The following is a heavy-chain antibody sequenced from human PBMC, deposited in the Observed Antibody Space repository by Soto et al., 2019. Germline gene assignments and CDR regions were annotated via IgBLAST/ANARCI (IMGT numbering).Heavy chain of an antibody. Sequence: QITLKESGPTLVKPTQTLTLTCTFSGFSLSTSGVGVGWIRQPPGKALEWLALIYWDDDKRSSPSLKSRLTITKDTSKNQVVLTMTNMDPVDTATYYFEHIGSYCSAGSCYSGVDYWGQGTVVTVSS. CDR1: GFSLSTSGVG. J-gene: IGHJ4*02. CDR3: EHIGSYCSAGSCYSGVDY. D-gene: IGHD2-15*01. CDR2: IYWDDDK. V-gene: IGHV2-5*02.